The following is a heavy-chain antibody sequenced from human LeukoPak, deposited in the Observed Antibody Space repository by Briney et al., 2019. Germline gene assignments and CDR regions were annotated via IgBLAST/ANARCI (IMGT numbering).Heavy chain of an antibody. D-gene: IGHD3-10*01. CDR1: GFTFSSYG. CDR3: ARGEGYYGSGSYYNPPLTFDY. V-gene: IGHV3-33*01. J-gene: IGHJ4*02. Sequence: GGPLRLSCAASGFTFSSYGMHWVRQAPGKGLEWVAVIWYDGSNKYYADSVKGRFTISRDNSKNTLYLQMNSLRAEDTAVYYYARGEGYYGSGSYYNPPLTFDYWGQGTLVTVSS. CDR2: IWYDGSNK.